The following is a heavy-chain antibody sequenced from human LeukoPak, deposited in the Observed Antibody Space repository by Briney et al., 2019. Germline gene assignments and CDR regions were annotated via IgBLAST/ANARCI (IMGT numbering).Heavy chain of an antibody. D-gene: IGHD6-19*01. CDR1: GGSISSYY. V-gene: IGHV4-4*09. Sequence: SETLSLTCTVSGGSISSYYWSWIRQPPGKGLEWIGYIYTSGSTNYNPSLKSRVTISVDTSKNQFSLKLSSVTAADTAVYYCARHVGGYHGVNWFDLWGQGTLVTVSS. CDR2: IYTSGST. CDR3: ARHVGGYHGVNWFDL. J-gene: IGHJ5*02.